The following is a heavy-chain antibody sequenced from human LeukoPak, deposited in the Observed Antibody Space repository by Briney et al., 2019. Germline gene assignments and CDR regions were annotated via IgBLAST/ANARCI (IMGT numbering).Heavy chain of an antibody. J-gene: IGHJ4*02. Sequence: ASVKVSCKASGYTFTSYGISWVRQAPGQGLEWMGWISAYNGNTNYAQKLQGRVTMTTDTSTSTAYMELRSLRSDDTAVYHCASSASSGWNFDYWGQGTLVTVSS. V-gene: IGHV1-18*01. CDR3: ASSASSGWNFDY. CDR2: ISAYNGNT. CDR1: GYTFTSYG. D-gene: IGHD6-19*01.